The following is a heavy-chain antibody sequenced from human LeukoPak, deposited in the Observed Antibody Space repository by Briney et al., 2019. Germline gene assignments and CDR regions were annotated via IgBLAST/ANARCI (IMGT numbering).Heavy chain of an antibody. CDR1: GFTFNTDW. J-gene: IGHJ4*02. V-gene: IGHV3-7*03. CDR2: IKEDGSEI. D-gene: IGHD2/OR15-2a*01. Sequence: LSCXXXGFTFNTDWMSWVRQAPGKGLEWVANIKEDGSEIYYVDSVKGRFTISRDNAKNSLYLQMNSLRAEDTAVYYCARGVYYFDYWGQGTLVTVSS. CDR3: ARGVYYFDY.